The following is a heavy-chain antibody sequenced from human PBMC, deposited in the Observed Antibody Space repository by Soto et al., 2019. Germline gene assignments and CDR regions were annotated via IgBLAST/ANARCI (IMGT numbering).Heavy chain of an antibody. Sequence: ASETLSLTCTVSGGSISSYYWSWIRQPPGKGLEWIGYIYYSGSTNYNPSLKSRVTISVDTSKNQFSLKLSSVTAADTAVYYCARGRTITMVRGVTIADFDYWGQGTLVTVSS. CDR3: ARGRTITMVRGVTIADFDY. J-gene: IGHJ4*02. CDR2: IYYSGST. V-gene: IGHV4-59*01. CDR1: GGSISSYY. D-gene: IGHD3-10*01.